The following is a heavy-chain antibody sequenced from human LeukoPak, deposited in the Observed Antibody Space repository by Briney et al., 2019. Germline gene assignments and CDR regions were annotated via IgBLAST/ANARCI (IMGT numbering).Heavy chain of an antibody. CDR2: INPNSGGT. CDR1: GYTFTGYY. J-gene: IGHJ5*02. D-gene: IGHD6-19*01. V-gene: IGHV1-2*02. CDR3: AGGEGLDSSGWYAVYNWFDP. Sequence: GASVKVSCKASGYTFTGYYMHWVRQAPGQGLEWMGWINPNSGGTNYAQKFQGRVTMTRDTSISTAYMELSRLRSDDTAVYYCAGGEGLDSSGWYAVYNWFDPWGQGTLATVSS.